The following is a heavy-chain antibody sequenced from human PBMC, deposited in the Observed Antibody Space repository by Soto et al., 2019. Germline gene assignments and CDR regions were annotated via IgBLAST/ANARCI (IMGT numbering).Heavy chain of an antibody. CDR2: ISPTGVYV. D-gene: IGHD2-2*01. Sequence: GGSLRLSCAASGFTFSRSAMNWVRQAPGKGLEWVSSISPTGVYVFYADSVKGRFTISRDNAKTSVYLHMNSLRAEDTAAYYCARITSASRPLSPYPLDFWGQGTLVTVSS. V-gene: IGHV3-21*01. CDR3: ARITSASRPLSPYPLDF. CDR1: GFTFSRSA. J-gene: IGHJ4*02.